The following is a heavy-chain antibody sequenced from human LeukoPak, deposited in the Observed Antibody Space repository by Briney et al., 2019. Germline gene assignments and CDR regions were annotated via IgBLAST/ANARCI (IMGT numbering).Heavy chain of an antibody. CDR3: ARGSRTPDY. CDR1: GGSISSSSYY. J-gene: IGHJ4*02. D-gene: IGHD3-10*01. Sequence: PSETLSLTCTVSGGSISSSSYYWDWIRQPPGKGLEWIGNLYDSGSTHYNPSLRSRVTISADTSKNQFSLNLSSVTAADTAVYFCARGSRTPDYWGQGTLVTVSS. CDR2: LYDSGST. V-gene: IGHV4-39*01.